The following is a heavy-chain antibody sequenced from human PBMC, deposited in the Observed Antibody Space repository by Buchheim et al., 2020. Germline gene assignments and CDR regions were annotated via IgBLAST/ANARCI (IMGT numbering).Heavy chain of an antibody. CDR1: GGSISSYY. V-gene: IGHV4-59*12. J-gene: IGHJ4*02. CDR2: IYYSGST. Sequence: QVQLQESGPGLVKPSETLSLTCTVSGGSISSYYWSWIRQPPGKGLEWIGYIYYSGSTNYNPSLKSRVTISVDTSKNQFSLKLSSVTAADTAVYYCARGLGWTRGMVYRGYFDYWGQGTL. D-gene: IGHD2-8*01. CDR3: ARGLGWTRGMVYRGYFDY.